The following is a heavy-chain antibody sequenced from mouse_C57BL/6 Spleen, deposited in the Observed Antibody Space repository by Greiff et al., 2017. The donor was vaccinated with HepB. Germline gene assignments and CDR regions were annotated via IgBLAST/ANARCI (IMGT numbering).Heavy chain of an antibody. CDR2: ISSGSSTI. D-gene: IGHD1-1*01. CDR1: GFTFSDYG. V-gene: IGHV5-17*01. Sequence: EVKLVESGGGLVKPGGSLKLSCAASGFTFSDYGMHWVRQAPEKGLEWVAYISSGSSTIYYADKVKGRFTISRDNAKNTLFLQRTSLRAEDTAMYYCARKGNLYYGSSYAMDYWGQGTSVTVSS. J-gene: IGHJ4*01. CDR3: ARKGNLYYGSSYAMDY.